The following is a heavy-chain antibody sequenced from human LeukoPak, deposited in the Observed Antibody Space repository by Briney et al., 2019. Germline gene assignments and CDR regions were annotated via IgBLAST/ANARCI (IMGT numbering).Heavy chain of an antibody. CDR2: ISYDGSNK. D-gene: IGHD5-18*01. J-gene: IGHJ6*02. CDR1: GFTFSNNG. Sequence: GGSLRLSCAASGFTFSNNGMHWVRQAPGKGLEWVVVISYDGSNKYYGDSVKGRFAISRDNSKNTLYLQMNSLRGEDTAVYYCAKDGGPRGYSYGYPSYYGMDVWGQGTTVTVSS. CDR3: AKDGGPRGYSYGYPSYYGMDV. V-gene: IGHV3-30*18.